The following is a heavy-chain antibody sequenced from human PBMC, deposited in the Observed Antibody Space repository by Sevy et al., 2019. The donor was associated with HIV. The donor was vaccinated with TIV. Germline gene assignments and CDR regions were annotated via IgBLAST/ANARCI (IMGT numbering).Heavy chain of an antibody. CDR3: ANSFGWAGYYRGSDY. CDR1: GFSFSSYG. D-gene: IGHD3-9*01. J-gene: IGHJ4*02. CDR2: VSYDGNNK. Sequence: GESLKISCVASGFSFSSYGMHWVRQAPGKGLEWVAVVSYDGNNKYYADSVKGRFTISRDNSKNTLYLQMNSLRAEDTAVYYCANSFGWAGYYRGSDYWGQGTLVTVSS. V-gene: IGHV3-30*18.